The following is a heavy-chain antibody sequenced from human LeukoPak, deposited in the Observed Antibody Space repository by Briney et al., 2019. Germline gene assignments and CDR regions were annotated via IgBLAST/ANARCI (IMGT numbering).Heavy chain of an antibody. V-gene: IGHV3-30*02. D-gene: IGHD6-6*01. Sequence: GGSLRLSCAASGFTFSSYGMHWVRQAPGKGLEWVAFIRYDGSNKYYADSVKGRFTISRDNSKNTLYLQMNSLRAEDTAVYYCARDRIAARPWDAFDIWGQGTMVTVSS. J-gene: IGHJ3*02. CDR3: ARDRIAARPWDAFDI. CDR2: IRYDGSNK. CDR1: GFTFSSYG.